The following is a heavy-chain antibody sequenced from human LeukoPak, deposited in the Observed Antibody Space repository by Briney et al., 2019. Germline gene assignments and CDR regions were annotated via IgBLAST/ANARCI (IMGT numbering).Heavy chain of an antibody. Sequence: ASVKVSCKASGYTFTGYYMHWVRQAPGQGLEWMGWINPNSGGTNYAQKFQGRVTVTRDTSFSTAYMELSRLRSDDTAVYYCARSEDSGSYYVSFDYWGQGTLVTVSS. J-gene: IGHJ4*02. CDR3: ARSEDSGSYYVSFDY. CDR1: GYTFTGYY. D-gene: IGHD1-26*01. V-gene: IGHV1-2*02. CDR2: INPNSGGT.